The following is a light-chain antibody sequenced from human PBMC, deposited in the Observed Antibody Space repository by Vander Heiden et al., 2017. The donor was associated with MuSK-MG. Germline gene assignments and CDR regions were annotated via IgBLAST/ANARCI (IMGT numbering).Light chain of an antibody. CDR2: RND. CDR3: AAWDDSLSGPV. J-gene: IGLJ2*01. V-gene: IGLV1-47*01. Sequence: QSVLIQPSSASGTPGQRVTISCSGSGSNIGTNYVFWYQQLPGTAPKLLIYRNDQRPSGVPDRFSGSKSGTSASMAISGLRSEEEADYYCAAWDDSLSGPVFGGGTKLTVL. CDR1: GSNIGTNY.